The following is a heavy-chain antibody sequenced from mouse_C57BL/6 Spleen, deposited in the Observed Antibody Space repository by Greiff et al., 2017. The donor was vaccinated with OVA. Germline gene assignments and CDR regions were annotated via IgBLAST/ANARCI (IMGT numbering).Heavy chain of an antibody. CDR3: ARKEGIYYDYDGFAY. J-gene: IGHJ3*01. CDR1: GFTFSDYG. V-gene: IGHV5-17*01. CDR2: ISRGSSTI. Sequence: EVQGVESGGGLVKPGGSLKLSCAASGFTFSDYGMHWVRQAPEKGLEWVAYISRGSSTIYYADTVKGRFTIARDNDKNTLFLQMTSLRSEDTAMYYCARKEGIYYDYDGFAYWGQGTLVTVSA. D-gene: IGHD2-4*01.